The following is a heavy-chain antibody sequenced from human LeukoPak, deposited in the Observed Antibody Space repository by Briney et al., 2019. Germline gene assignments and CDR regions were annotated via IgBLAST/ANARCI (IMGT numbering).Heavy chain of an antibody. D-gene: IGHD2-21*02. CDR3: ARGAYCAGDCYSIYYFDY. J-gene: IGHJ4*02. V-gene: IGHV4-4*07. CDR1: GGPISTYC. CDR2: IYTSGST. Sequence: PSETLSLTCTVSGGPISTYCWSWIRQPAGKGLEWIGRIYTSGSTNYNPSLKSRVTMSVDTSKKQFSLKLSSVTAADTAVYYCARGAYCAGDCYSIYYFDYWGQGILVTVSS.